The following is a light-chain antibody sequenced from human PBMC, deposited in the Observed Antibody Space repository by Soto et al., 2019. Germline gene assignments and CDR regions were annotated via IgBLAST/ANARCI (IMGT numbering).Light chain of an antibody. CDR1: SSDVGGYNY. CDR3: SSSTDTNTLV. Sequence: QSALTQPASVSGTPGQSITISCTGTSSDVGGYNYVSWYQLNPGKAPKLMVFDVSDRPSGVSSRFSGSKSGNTASLTISGLQAEDEAYYFCSSSTDTNTLVFGGGTKVTVL. V-gene: IGLV2-14*01. CDR2: DVS. J-gene: IGLJ2*01.